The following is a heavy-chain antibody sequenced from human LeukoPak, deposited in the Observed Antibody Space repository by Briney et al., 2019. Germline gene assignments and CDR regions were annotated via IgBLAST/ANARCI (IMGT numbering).Heavy chain of an antibody. D-gene: IGHD3-10*01. CDR3: ARVPLYGSGSSLYIKSDQTDY. Sequence: SETLSLTCTVSGGSMSYYYWSWIRQPPGKGLEWIGHIYYSGSTNYNPSLKSRVTISVDTSKNQFSLKLSSVTAADTAVYYCARVPLYGSGSSLYIKSDQTDYWGQGTLVTVSS. V-gene: IGHV4-59*12. CDR2: IYYSGST. J-gene: IGHJ4*02. CDR1: GGSMSYYY.